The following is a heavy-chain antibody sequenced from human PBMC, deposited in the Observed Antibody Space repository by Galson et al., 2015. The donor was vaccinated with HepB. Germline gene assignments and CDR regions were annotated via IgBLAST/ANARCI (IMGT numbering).Heavy chain of an antibody. Sequence: PALVKPTQTLTLTCTFSGFSLSANGMGVGWIRQPPGKALEWLALIFWDDDKRYSPSLKSRLTITKDTSKNQVVLTMANMDPVDTATYYCAHRPVAGSYFDYWGQGTLVTVSS. V-gene: IGHV2-5*02. CDR2: IFWDDDK. CDR1: GFSLSANGMG. CDR3: AHRPVAGSYFDY. J-gene: IGHJ4*02. D-gene: IGHD6-19*01.